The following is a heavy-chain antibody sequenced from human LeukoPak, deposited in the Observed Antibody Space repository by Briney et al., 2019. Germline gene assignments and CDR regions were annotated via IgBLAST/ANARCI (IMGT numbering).Heavy chain of an antibody. CDR3: ARVGTTVTTSRWYNWFDP. J-gene: IGHJ5*02. CDR2: INHSGST. Sequence: PSETLSLTCAVYGGSFSGYYWSWIRQPPGKGLEWIGEINHSGSTNYNPSLKSRVTISVDTSKNQFSLKLSSVTAADTAVYYCARVGTTVTTSRWYNWFDPWGQGTLATVSS. CDR1: GGSFSGYY. V-gene: IGHV4-34*01. D-gene: IGHD4-17*01.